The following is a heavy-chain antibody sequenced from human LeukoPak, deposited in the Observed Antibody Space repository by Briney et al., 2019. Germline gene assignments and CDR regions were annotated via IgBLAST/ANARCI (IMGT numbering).Heavy chain of an antibody. V-gene: IGHV3-9*01. CDR3: AKDGVPLLWFGELPDAFDI. CDR2: ISWNSGSI. J-gene: IGHJ3*02. CDR1: GFTFDDYA. Sequence: GRSLRLSCAASGFTFDDYAMHWVRQAPGKGLEWVSGISWNSGSIGYADSVKGRFTISRDNAKNSLYLQMNSLRAEDTALYYCAKDGVPLLWFGELPDAFDIWGQGTMVTVSS. D-gene: IGHD3-10*01.